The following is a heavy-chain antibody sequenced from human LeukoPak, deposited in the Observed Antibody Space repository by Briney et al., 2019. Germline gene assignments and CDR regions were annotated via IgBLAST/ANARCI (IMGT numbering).Heavy chain of an antibody. CDR3: AREIVVVPAACFDY. CDR1: GYTFTSYD. Sequence: ASVKVSCKASGYTFTSYDINWVRQATGQGLEWMGWMNPNSGNTGYAQKFQGRVTMTRNTSISTAYMELSSLRSEDTAVYYCAREIVVVPAACFDYWGQGTLVTVSS. CDR2: MNPNSGNT. D-gene: IGHD2-2*01. V-gene: IGHV1-8*01. J-gene: IGHJ4*02.